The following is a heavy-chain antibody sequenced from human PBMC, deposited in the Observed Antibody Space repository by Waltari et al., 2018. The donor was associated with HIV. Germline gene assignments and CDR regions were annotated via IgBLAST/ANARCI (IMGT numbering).Heavy chain of an antibody. CDR3: TRDLARYNWNDIPLDY. V-gene: IGHV3-74*01. Sequence: EVQLVESGGGLVQPGGSLRLSSAASGLTSSSYWTHWVRQAPGKGLVWVSRISSDGTTTSYADSVKGRFTISRDNAKNTLYLQMNSLRAEDTAVYYCTRDLARYNWNDIPLDYWGQGALVTVSS. D-gene: IGHD1-20*01. CDR1: GLTSSSYW. CDR2: ISSDGTTT. J-gene: IGHJ4*02.